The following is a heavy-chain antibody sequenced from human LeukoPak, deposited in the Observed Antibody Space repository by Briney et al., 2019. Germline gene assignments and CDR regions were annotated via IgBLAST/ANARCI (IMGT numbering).Heavy chain of an antibody. CDR3: ARAPLSDTAMVTLDY. V-gene: IGHV1-69*01. D-gene: IGHD5-18*01. CDR1: GGTFSSYA. CDR2: IIPIFGTA. Sequence: GASVKVSCKASGGTFSSYAISWVRQAPGQGPEWMGGIIPIFGTANYAQKFQGRVTITADESTSTAYMELSSLRSEDTAVYYCARAPLSDTAMVTLDYWGRGTLVTVSS. J-gene: IGHJ4*02.